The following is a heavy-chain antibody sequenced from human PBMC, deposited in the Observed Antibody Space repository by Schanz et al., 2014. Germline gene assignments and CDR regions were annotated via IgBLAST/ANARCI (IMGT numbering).Heavy chain of an antibody. J-gene: IGHJ4*02. CDR1: GFSFSVSW. V-gene: IGHV3-7*01. CDR3: TRDRAYPSFDY. D-gene: IGHD1-26*01. CDR2: IKEDGSQQ. Sequence: PLVEFGGGLVQPGGSLRLSCEASGFSFSVSWMNWVRQAPGKGLEWVATIKEDGSQQYYLDSVKGRFTISRDNARHSLYLQMPSLRAEDTALYYCTRDRAYPSFDYWGQGTLVTVSS.